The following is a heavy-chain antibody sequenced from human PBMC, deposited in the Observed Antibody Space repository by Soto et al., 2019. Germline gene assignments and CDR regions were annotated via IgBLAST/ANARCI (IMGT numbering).Heavy chain of an antibody. D-gene: IGHD6-19*01. CDR2: IIPIFGTA. J-gene: IGHJ6*02. CDR1: AGTFSSYA. V-gene: IGHV1-69*12. CDR3: ARENLGGWPQNYYGRDV. Sequence: QVQLVQSGAEVKKPGSSVKVSCKASAGTFSSYAISWVRQAPGQGLEWMGGIIPIFGTANYAQKFQGRVTITADESTSTAYMELSSLRSEDAAVYYWARENLGGWPQNYYGRDVGGQGTTVTVSS.